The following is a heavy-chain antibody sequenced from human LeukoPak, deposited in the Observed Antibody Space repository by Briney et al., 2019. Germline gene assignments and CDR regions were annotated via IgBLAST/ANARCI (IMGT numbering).Heavy chain of an antibody. CDR3: ARLPPRSTIAAAGSGIDY. J-gene: IGHJ4*02. D-gene: IGHD6-13*01. CDR1: GGSFSGYY. CDR2: INHSGST. Sequence: SGTLSLTCAVYGGSFSGYYWSWIRQPPGKGLEWIGEINHSGSTNYNPSLKSRVTISVDTSKNQFSLKLSSVTAADTAVYYCARLPPRSTIAAAGSGIDYWGQGTLVTVSS. V-gene: IGHV4-34*01.